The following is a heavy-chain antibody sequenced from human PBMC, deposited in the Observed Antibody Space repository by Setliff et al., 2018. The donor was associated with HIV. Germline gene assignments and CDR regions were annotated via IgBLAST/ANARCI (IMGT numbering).Heavy chain of an antibody. V-gene: IGHV1-2*02. CDR3: ARVPYLEQLTYYYYYGMDV. CDR2: INPNGGGT. CDR1: GYTFTGYY. D-gene: IGHD6-13*01. Sequence: GASVKVSCKASGYTFTGYYMHWVRQAPGQGLEWMGWINPNGGGTNYAQKFQGRVTMTRDTSISTAYMELSRLRSDDTAVYYCARVPYLEQLTYYYYYGMDVWGQGTTVTVSS. J-gene: IGHJ6*02.